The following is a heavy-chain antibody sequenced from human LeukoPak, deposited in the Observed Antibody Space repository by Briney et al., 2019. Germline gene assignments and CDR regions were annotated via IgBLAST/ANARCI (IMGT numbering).Heavy chain of an antibody. Sequence: SETLSLTCAVYGGSFSGYYWSWIRQPPGKGLEWIGEINHGGSTNYNPSLKSRVTISVDTSKNQFSLKLSSVTAADTAVYYCARGKLGGSSGRTKNYYYYGMDVWGKGTTVTVSS. CDR1: GGSFSGYY. J-gene: IGHJ6*04. V-gene: IGHV4-34*01. CDR2: INHGGST. D-gene: IGHD6-19*01. CDR3: ARGKLGGSSGRTKNYYYYGMDV.